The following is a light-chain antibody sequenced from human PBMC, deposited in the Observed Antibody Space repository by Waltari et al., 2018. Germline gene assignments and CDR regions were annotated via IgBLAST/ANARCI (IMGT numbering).Light chain of an antibody. CDR2: GAS. CDR3: QQYKSYKT. CDR1: QIITTS. J-gene: IGKJ1*01. Sequence: DIQMTQSPSTLSASVGDTVIISCRASQIITTSLAWYQKKPGKAPDVLSYGASNLESGVPSRFSGSGSGTEFPLTISSLQPDDFATYYCQQYKSYKTFGQGTRVEIK. V-gene: IGKV1-5*01.